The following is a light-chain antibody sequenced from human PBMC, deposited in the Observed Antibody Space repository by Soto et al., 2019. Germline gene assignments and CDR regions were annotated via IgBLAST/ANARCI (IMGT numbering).Light chain of an antibody. CDR2: KAS. V-gene: IGKV1-5*03. Sequence: DIQMAQNTSTLCGVVGDSGSMSFRASQSISSWLAWYQQKPGKAPKLLIYKASSLESGVPSRFSGSGSGTDFTLSVRRLEPEHLAVYYSQQYGSSGTFGQGTKVDIK. CDR1: QSISSW. J-gene: IGKJ1*01. CDR3: QQYGSSGT.